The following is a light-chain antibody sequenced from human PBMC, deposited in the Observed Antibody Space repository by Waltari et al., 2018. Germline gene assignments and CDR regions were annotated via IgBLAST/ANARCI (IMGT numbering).Light chain of an antibody. CDR1: QDISNY. Sequence: DIQMTQSPSSLSASVGDRVTITCQASQDISNYLNWYQQKPGKAPKLLIYDASNLETGVPSRFSGSGSGTDFTFTISSLQPEDIAVYYCQHYNNRPPYSFGQGTKLDIK. V-gene: IGKV1-33*01. J-gene: IGKJ2*03. CDR3: QHYNNRPPYS. CDR2: DAS.